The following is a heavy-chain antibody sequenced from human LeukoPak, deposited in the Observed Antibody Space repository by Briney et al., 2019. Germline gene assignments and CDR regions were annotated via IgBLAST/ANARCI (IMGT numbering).Heavy chain of an antibody. J-gene: IGHJ4*02. Sequence: PGGSLRLSCAASGFTFSSYEMNWVRQAPGKGLEWVSSITSGRTYIYYADSVKGRFTISRDNAKKSLYLQMNSLRADDSAVYYCARGEASSRFDYWGQGTLVTVSS. CDR3: ARGEASSRFDY. CDR2: ITSGRTYI. V-gene: IGHV3-21*01. D-gene: IGHD6-13*01. CDR1: GFTFSSYE.